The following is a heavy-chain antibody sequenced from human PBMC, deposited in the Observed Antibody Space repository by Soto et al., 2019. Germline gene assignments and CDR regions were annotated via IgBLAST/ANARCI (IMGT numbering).Heavy chain of an antibody. J-gene: IGHJ6*02. V-gene: IGHV1-18*04. CDR3: ALCPRRWCGTTASRRAYAMDA. D-gene: IGHD1-1*01. CDR2: ISGYNGNT. Sequence: ASVKVSCEVSGYSLTSFGSSCVRQASGQGLEWMGWISGYNGNTNYAQKLHCRVTMTTDTSTGTADVELRCLRSDGTAVYYCALCPRRWCGTTASRRAYAMDAWGQGATVTVSS. CDR1: GYSLTSFG.